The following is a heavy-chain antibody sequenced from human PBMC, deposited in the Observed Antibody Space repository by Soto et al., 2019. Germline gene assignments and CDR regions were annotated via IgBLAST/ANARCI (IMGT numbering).Heavy chain of an antibody. CDR3: ARDRDCSSTSCYGTEYYGMDV. V-gene: IGHV1-2*04. J-gene: IGHJ6*02. D-gene: IGHD2-2*01. CDR1: AYTFNGYY. CDR2: INPNSGGT. Sequence: VSCKASAYTFNGYYIHCVRQAPGQGLEWMGWINPNSGGTNYAQKFQGWVTMTRDTSISTAYMELSRLRPDDTAVYYCARDRDCSSTSCYGTEYYGMDVWGQGTTGTVSS.